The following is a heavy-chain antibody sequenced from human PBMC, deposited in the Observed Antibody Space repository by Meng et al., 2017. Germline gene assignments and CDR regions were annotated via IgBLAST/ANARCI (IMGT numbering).Heavy chain of an antibody. D-gene: IGHD1-14*01. Sequence: QGQLVEAGAEVKKPGASVKVSCKASGYTFTGYYMHWVRQAPGQGLEWMGRINPNSGGTNYAQKFQGRVTMTRDTSISTAYMELSRLRSDDTAVYYCARDKPSYYYYGMDVWGQGTTVTVSS. V-gene: IGHV1-2*06. J-gene: IGHJ6*02. CDR1: GYTFTGYY. CDR2: INPNSGGT. CDR3: ARDKPSYYYYGMDV.